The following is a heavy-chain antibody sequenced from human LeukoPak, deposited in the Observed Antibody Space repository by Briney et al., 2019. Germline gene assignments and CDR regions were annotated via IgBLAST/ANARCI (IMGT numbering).Heavy chain of an antibody. D-gene: IGHD7-27*01. CDR3: ARVLGIYAFDV. Sequence: GGSLRPSCAASGLTFGNYAMSWVRQAPGKRLEWVSVIYSGGTTYYADSVKGRFTISRDSSKNTLYVQMNSLRADDTAVYYCARVLGIYAFDVWGQGTMVTVSS. CDR1: GLTFGNYA. V-gene: IGHV3-66*02. J-gene: IGHJ3*01. CDR2: IYSGGTT.